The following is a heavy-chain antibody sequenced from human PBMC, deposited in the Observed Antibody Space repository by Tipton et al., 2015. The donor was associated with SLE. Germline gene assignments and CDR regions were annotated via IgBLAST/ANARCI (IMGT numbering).Heavy chain of an antibody. Sequence: TLSLTCTVSGDSISSGNYYWSWIRQPAGKGLEWLGHMYSTGGTTSNPSLTSRATISVDTSKNQFSLILSSVTAADTAVYYCARGYYASGSLGYWGQGTLVTVSS. CDR1: GDSISSGNYY. D-gene: IGHD3-10*01. J-gene: IGHJ4*02. V-gene: IGHV4-61*09. CDR2: MYSTGGT. CDR3: ARGYYASGSLGY.